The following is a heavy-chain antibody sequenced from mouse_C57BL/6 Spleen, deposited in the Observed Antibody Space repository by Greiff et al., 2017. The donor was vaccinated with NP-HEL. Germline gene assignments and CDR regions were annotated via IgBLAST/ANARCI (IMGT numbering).Heavy chain of an antibody. J-gene: IGHJ1*03. CDR1: GFTFSDYG. V-gene: IGHV5-17*01. CDR3: ARGDYEDFDV. CDR2: ISSGSSTI. Sequence: EVQLVESGGGLVKPGGSLKLSCAASGFTFSDYGMHWVRQAPEKGLEWVAYISSGSSTIYYADTVKGRFTISRDNAKNTLFLQMTSLRSEDTAMFYCARGDYEDFDVWGTGTTVTVSS. D-gene: IGHD2-4*01.